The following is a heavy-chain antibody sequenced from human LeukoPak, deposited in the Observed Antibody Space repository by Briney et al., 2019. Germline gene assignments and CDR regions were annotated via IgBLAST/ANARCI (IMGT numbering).Heavy chain of an antibody. CDR2: ISGSGGST. D-gene: IGHD1-1*01. V-gene: IGHV3-23*01. CDR3: AKDQGNSPGGFDY. Sequence: PGGSLRLSCAASGFTLSSYAMSWVRQAPGKGLEWVSAISGSGGSTYYADSVKGRFTISRDNSKNTLYLQMNSLRAEDTAVYYCAKDQGNSPGGFDYWGQGTLVTVSS. CDR1: GFTLSSYA. J-gene: IGHJ4*02.